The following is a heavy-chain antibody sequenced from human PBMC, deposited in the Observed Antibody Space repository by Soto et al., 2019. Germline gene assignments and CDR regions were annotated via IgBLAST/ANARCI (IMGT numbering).Heavy chain of an antibody. CDR3: AQDGGWGVVSPSHDY. D-gene: IGHD2-21*01. CDR1: GFTFRNFV. J-gene: IGHJ4*02. CDR2: IRGTGGET. Sequence: EVQLLESGGGIVQPGGSLRVSCVASGFTFRNFVMSWVRQAPGEGLEWVSAIRGTGGETFYADSVRGRFTISRDNSKNTLYLQMNSLRDEDTALYFCAQDGGWGVVSPSHDYWGQGTLVTVSS. V-gene: IGHV3-23*01.